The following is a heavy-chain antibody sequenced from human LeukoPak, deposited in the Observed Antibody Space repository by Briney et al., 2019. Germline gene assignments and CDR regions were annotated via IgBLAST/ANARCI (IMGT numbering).Heavy chain of an antibody. J-gene: IGHJ6*02. CDR1: GFTSSSYA. CDR3: ARLPYYYDSSGYWDHYYGMDV. V-gene: IGHV3-30-3*01. Sequence: PGRSLRLSCAASGFTSSSYAMHWVRQAPGKGLEWVAVISYDGSNKYYADSVKGRFTISRDNSKNTLYLQMNSLRAEDTAVYYCARLPYYYDSSGYWDHYYGMDVWGQGTTVTVSS. D-gene: IGHD3-22*01. CDR2: ISYDGSNK.